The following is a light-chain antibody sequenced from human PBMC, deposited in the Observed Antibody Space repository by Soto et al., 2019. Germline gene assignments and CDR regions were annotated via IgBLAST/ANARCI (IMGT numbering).Light chain of an antibody. CDR2: DVS. V-gene: IGLV2-14*01. J-gene: IGLJ1*01. CDR3: SSYTSSSLYV. CDR1: SSDVGGYNY. Sequence: QSVLTQPASVSRSPGHSITISCTGTSSDVGGYNYVSWYQQHPGKAPKLMIYDVSNRPSGVSNRFSGSKSGNTASLTISGLQAEDEADYYCSSYTSSSLYVFGTGTKVTVL.